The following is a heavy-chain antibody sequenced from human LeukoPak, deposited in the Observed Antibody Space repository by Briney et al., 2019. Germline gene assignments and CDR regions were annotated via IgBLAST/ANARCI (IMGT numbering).Heavy chain of an antibody. J-gene: IGHJ4*02. Sequence: PSETLSLTCTVSGGSISSYYWSWIRQPAGKGLEWIGRVYSSGNTNYNPSLKSRATMSVDTSRNQFSLRLTSVTAADTAVYYCARMYSGTYGGIDFWGQGTLVTVSS. V-gene: IGHV4-4*07. CDR1: GGSISSYY. D-gene: IGHD1-26*01. CDR2: VYSSGNT. CDR3: ARMYSGTYGGIDF.